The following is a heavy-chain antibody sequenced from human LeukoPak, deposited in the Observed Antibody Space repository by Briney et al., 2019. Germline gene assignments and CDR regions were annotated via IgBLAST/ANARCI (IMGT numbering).Heavy chain of an antibody. D-gene: IGHD3-16*01. CDR1: GYMSSSYW. CDR2: IYPGDSDT. V-gene: IGHV5-51*01. CDR3: ARHSGIDYSFLDY. J-gene: IGHJ4*02. Sequence: ESLKFSCKASGYMSSSYWIGWVRQMPGKGLEWMGIIYPGDSDTRYSPSIQGQVTISADKSNSTAYLQWSRLKASDAAMYYCARHSGIDYSFLDYWGQGTVVTVSS.